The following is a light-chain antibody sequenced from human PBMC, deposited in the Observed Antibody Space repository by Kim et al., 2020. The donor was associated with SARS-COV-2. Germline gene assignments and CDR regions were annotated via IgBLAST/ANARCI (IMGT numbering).Light chain of an antibody. Sequence: GQSIIISCTGSSSDVAIYNRVSWYLQSPGTAPKLIIHEVTHRPSGVPDRFSGSRSGITASLIISGLQAEDEGDYYCSSFTSSITLVFGGGTKVTVL. CDR3: SSFTSSITLV. CDR2: EVT. J-gene: IGLJ2*01. CDR1: SSDVAIYNR. V-gene: IGLV2-18*02.